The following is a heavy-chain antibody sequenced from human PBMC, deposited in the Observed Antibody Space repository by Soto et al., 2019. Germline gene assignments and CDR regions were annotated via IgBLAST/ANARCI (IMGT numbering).Heavy chain of an antibody. D-gene: IGHD3-22*01. V-gene: IGHV4-39*01. Sequence: LETLSLTCTGSGGSISRSSFYWGWVRQAPGEGVGGFGSIYYSGSTYYNPSLKSRVTISVDTSKNQFSLKLSSVTAADTAVYYCARLKSRITMIVVVIDFLAFDIWGQGTRVTVSS. CDR2: IYYSGST. CDR3: ARLKSRITMIVVVIDFLAFDI. CDR1: GGSISRSSFY. J-gene: IGHJ3*02.